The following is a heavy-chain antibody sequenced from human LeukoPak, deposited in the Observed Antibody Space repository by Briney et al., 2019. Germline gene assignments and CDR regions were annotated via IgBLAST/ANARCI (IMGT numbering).Heavy chain of an antibody. CDR1: GFTVSSNY. CDR3: ARDMLAAAGIGD. CDR2: IYSGGST. J-gene: IGHJ4*02. Sequence: PGGSLRLSCAASGFTVSSNYMSWVRQAPGKGQEWVSVIYSGGSTYYADSVKGRFTISRDNSKNTLYLQMNSLRAEDTAVYYCARDMLAAAGIGDWGQGTLVTVSS. D-gene: IGHD6-13*01. V-gene: IGHV3-53*01.